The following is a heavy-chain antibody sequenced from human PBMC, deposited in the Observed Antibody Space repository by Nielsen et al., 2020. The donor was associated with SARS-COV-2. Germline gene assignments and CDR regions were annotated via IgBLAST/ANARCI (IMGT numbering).Heavy chain of an antibody. CDR2: IKQDGSEK. CDR1: GFTFSSYW. J-gene: IGHJ6*02. D-gene: IGHD1-14*01. CDR3: ATTPDPHYYYGMDV. Sequence: GESLKISCAASGFTFSSYWMSWVRQAPGKGLEWVANIKQDGSEKYYVDSVKGRFTISRDNAKNSLYLQMNSLRAEDTALYHCATTPDPHYYYGMDVWGQGTTVTVSS. V-gene: IGHV3-7*03.